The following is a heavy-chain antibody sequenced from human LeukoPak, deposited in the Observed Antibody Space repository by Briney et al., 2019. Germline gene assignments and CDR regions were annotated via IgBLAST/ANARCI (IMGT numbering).Heavy chain of an antibody. CDR3: ARGPDCGGDCYSGWFDP. D-gene: IGHD2-21*02. CDR1: GYTFTSYD. Sequence: GASVKVSCKASGYTFTSYDINWVRQATGQGLEWMGWMNPNSGNTGYAQKFQGRVTMTRNTSISTAYMELSSLRSEDTAVYYCARGPDCGGDCYSGWFDPWGQGTLVTVSS. CDR2: MNPNSGNT. V-gene: IGHV1-8*01. J-gene: IGHJ5*02.